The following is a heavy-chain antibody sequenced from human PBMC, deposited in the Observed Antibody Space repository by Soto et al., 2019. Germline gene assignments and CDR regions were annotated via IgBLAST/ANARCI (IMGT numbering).Heavy chain of an antibody. Sequence: SETLSLTCTVSGGSISSSSYYWGWIRQPPGKGLEWIGSIYYSGSTYYNPSLKSRVTISVDTSKNQFSLKLSSVTAADTAVYYCARLSRDGSGSYSVGYWGQGTLVTVSS. J-gene: IGHJ4*02. CDR1: GGSISSSSYY. D-gene: IGHD3-10*01. CDR3: ARLSRDGSGSYSVGY. V-gene: IGHV4-39*01. CDR2: IYYSGST.